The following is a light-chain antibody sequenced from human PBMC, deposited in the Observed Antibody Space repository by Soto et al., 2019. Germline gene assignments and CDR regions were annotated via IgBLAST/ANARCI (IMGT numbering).Light chain of an antibody. CDR2: GAS. V-gene: IGKV3-20*01. CDR1: QSVSSDY. Sequence: EIVLTQSPGTLSLSPGERATLSCRASQSVSSDYLAWYQQKPGQAPRLLIYGASTRATGIPDRFSGSGSGTDFTLTISRLEPEDFAVYYCHQYGSSPRTFGQGTKVDI. CDR3: HQYGSSPRT. J-gene: IGKJ1*01.